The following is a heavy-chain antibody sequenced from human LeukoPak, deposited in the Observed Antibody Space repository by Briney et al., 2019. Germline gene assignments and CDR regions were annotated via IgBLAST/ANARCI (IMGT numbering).Heavy chain of an antibody. CDR1: GDSISSVDYY. CDR3: ARRPY. J-gene: IGHJ4*02. Sequence: PSETLSLTCTLPGDSISSVDYYCNWIRQPAGKRLEWIGRISTSGTPNYNPSFRVRLTISIDTSKNQFSLNLRSVTAAETGIYYCARRPYWGEGALVTVSS. CDR2: ISTSGTP. V-gene: IGHV4-61*02.